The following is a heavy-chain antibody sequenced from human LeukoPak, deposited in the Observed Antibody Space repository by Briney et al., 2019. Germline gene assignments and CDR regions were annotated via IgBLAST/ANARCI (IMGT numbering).Heavy chain of an antibody. Sequence: SETLSLTCTVSGGSISSYYWSWIRQPPGKGLEWIGYIYYSGSTNYNPSLKSRVITSADTSKNRFSLKLSSVTAADTAVYYCARQNDSSGYYYGYWGQGTLVTVSS. CDR3: ARQNDSSGYYYGY. D-gene: IGHD3-22*01. CDR1: GGSISSYY. V-gene: IGHV4-59*08. CDR2: IYYSGST. J-gene: IGHJ4*02.